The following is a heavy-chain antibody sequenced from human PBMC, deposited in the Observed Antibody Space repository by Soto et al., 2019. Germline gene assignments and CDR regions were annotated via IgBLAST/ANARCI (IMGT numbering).Heavy chain of an antibody. V-gene: IGHV3-30-3*01. CDR3: ARERDIVVVPAAMAGTWFDP. Sequence: GGSLRLSCAASGFTFSSYAMHWVRQAPGKGLEWVAVISYDGSNKYYADSVKGRFTISRDNSKNTLYLQMNSLRAEDTAVYYCARERDIVVVPAAMAGTWFDPWGQGTLVTVSS. J-gene: IGHJ5*02. CDR1: GFTFSSYA. CDR2: ISYDGSNK. D-gene: IGHD2-2*01.